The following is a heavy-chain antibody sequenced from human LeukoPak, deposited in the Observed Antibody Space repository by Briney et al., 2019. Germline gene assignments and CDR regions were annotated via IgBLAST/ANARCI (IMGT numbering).Heavy chain of an antibody. CDR1: GYTFTGYY. CDR3: ASTRWLQDTPDY. J-gene: IGHJ4*02. CDR2: INPNSGGT. V-gene: IGHV1-2*06. D-gene: IGHD5-24*01. Sequence: ASVKVSCKASGYTFTGYYMHWVRQAPGQGLEWMGRINPNSGGTNYAQKFQGRVTMTRDTSISTAYMELSRLRSDDTAVYYRASTRWLQDTPDYWGQGTLVTVSS.